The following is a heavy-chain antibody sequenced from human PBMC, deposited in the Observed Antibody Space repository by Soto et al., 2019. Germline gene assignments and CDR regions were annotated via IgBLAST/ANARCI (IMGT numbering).Heavy chain of an antibody. Sequence: PGGSLRLSCAASGFTFSSYSMNWVRQAPGKGLEWLSYISSSSSTIYYADSVKGRFTISRDNAKDSLYLQMNSPRDEDTAVYYCARGWTTVTTPTRYNWFDPWGQGTLVTVSS. CDR2: ISSSSSTI. V-gene: IGHV3-48*02. CDR3: ARGWTTVTTPTRYNWFDP. J-gene: IGHJ5*02. D-gene: IGHD4-17*01. CDR1: GFTFSSYS.